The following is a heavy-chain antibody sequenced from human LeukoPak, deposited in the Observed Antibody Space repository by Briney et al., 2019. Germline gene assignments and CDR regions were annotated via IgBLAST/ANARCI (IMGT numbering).Heavy chain of an antibody. J-gene: IGHJ3*02. V-gene: IGHV4-34*01. CDR3: ARQIVGATLDAFDI. D-gene: IGHD1-26*01. CDR2: IYHSGST. CDR1: GGSFSGYY. Sequence: SETLSLTCAVYGGSFSGYYWSWIRQPPGKGLEWIGYIYHSGSTYYNPSLKSRVTISVDRSKNQFSLKLSSVTAADTAVYYCARQIVGATLDAFDIWGQGTMVTVSS.